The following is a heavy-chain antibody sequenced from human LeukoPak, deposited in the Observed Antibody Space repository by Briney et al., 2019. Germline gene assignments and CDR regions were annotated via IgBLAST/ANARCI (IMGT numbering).Heavy chain of an antibody. V-gene: IGHV4-61*02. CDR1: GGSISSGSYY. Sequence: PSQTLSLTCTVSGGSISSGSYYWSWIRQPAGKGLEWIGRIYTSGSTNYNPSLKSRVTMSVDTSKNQFSLKLSSVTAADTAVYYCARAKGGYNYYFDYWGQGTLVTVSS. CDR2: IYTSGST. CDR3: ARAKGGYNYYFDY. D-gene: IGHD5-24*01. J-gene: IGHJ4*02.